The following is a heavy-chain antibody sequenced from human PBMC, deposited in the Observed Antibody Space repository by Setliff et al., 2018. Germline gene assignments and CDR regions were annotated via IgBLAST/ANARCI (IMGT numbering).Heavy chain of an antibody. CDR1: GFSVSNYS. J-gene: IGHJ4*02. Sequence: GGSLRLSCVASGFSVSNYSMNWVRQAPGKGLEWVANINQDGSEKYYEDSLEGRFTISRDNAKNSLYLQMNSLRAEDTAMYYCATDDLGYWGQGTLVTVSS. CDR3: ATDDLGY. CDR2: INQDGSEK. V-gene: IGHV3-7*01. D-gene: IGHD3-16*01.